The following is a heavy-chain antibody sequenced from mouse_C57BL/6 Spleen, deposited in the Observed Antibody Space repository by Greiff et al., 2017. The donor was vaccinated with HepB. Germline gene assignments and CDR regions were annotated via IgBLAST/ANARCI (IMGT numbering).Heavy chain of an antibody. CDR3: TRGGNHLAWFAY. CDR2: IDPETGGT. V-gene: IGHV1-15*01. Sequence: QVQLQQSGAELVRPGASVTLSCKASGYTFTDYEMHWVKQTPVHGLEWIGAIDPETGGTAYNQKFKGKAILTADKSSSTAYMELRSLTSEDSAVYYCTRGGNHLAWFAYWGQGTLVTVSA. CDR1: GYTFTDYE. D-gene: IGHD2-1*01. J-gene: IGHJ3*01.